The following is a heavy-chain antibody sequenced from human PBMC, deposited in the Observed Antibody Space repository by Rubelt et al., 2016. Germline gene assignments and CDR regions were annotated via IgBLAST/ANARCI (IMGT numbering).Heavy chain of an antibody. CDR2: INTNTGNP. CDR3: WRERSGIAAAGTLAYYYDSSGYYFGY. D-gene: IGHD3-22*01. Sequence: QVQLVQSGSELKKPGASVEVSCKASGYTFTNYAMNWVRQAPGQGLEWMGWINTNTGNPTYAQGFTGRFVFSFDTSVSTAYLQIRSIRAEDTAVYYCWRERSGIAAAGTLAYYYDSSGYYFGYWGQGTLVTVSS. J-gene: IGHJ4*02. V-gene: IGHV7-4-1*02. CDR1: GYTFTNYA.